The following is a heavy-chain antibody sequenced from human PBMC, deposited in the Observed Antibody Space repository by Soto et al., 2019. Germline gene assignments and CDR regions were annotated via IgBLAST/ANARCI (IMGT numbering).Heavy chain of an antibody. CDR1: GFNCSSYA. D-gene: IGHD2-8*01. J-gene: IGHJ4*02. CDR2: SGGSGASP. Sequence: PGGSLRLCCPASGFNCSSYAMSWVRQGPGKGLEWVSASGGSGASPYYADSVKGRFTISRDNSKNTLYLQMNSLRAEDKAVYYCAKVMVSRGSVNYFDYWGQGTLVTVSS. V-gene: IGHV3-23*01. CDR3: AKVMVSRGSVNYFDY.